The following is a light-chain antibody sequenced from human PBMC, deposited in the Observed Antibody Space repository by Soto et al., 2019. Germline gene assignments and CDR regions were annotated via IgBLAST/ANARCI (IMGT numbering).Light chain of an antibody. CDR2: DAS. Sequence: DIQMTQSPSTLSASVGDRVTITCRASQSISSWLAWYQQKPGKTPKLLIYDASSLESGVPSRFSGSGSGTEFTLTSSSLQPAEFAPDYCQQYNSYSALTFGGGAKVDIK. J-gene: IGKJ4*01. V-gene: IGKV1-5*01. CDR1: QSISSW. CDR3: QQYNSYSALT.